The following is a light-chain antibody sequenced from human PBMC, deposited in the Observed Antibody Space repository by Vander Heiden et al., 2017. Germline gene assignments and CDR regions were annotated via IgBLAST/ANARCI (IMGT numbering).Light chain of an antibody. CDR1: QSVLYSSNNKNY. CDR3: QQYYSTPRT. V-gene: IGKV4-1*01. CDR2: WAS. Sequence: DIVMTQSPESLAVSLGERATINCKSSQSVLYSSNNKNYLAWSQQKPGQPPKLLIYWASTRESGVPDRFSGSGSGTDFTLTISSLQAEDVAVYYCQQYYSTPRTFGQGTKVEIK. J-gene: IGKJ1*01.